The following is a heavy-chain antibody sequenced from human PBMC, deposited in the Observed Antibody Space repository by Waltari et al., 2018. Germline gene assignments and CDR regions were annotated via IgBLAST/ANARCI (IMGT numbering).Heavy chain of an antibody. Sequence: QVQLVESGGGVVQPGRSLRLSCAASGLTFSRFGMHWVRQAPGKGLELVAVIWHDGSNEYYVDSVKGRFTISRDNSKNTLYLQMNSLRAEDSAVYYCASQSTTLFDYWGQGTLVTVSS. V-gene: IGHV3-33*01. CDR1: GLTFSRFG. CDR3: ASQSTTLFDY. CDR2: IWHDGSNE. J-gene: IGHJ4*02. D-gene: IGHD2-15*01.